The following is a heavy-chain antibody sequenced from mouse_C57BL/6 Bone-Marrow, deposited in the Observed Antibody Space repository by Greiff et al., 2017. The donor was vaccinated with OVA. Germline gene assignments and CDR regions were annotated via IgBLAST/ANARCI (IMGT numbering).Heavy chain of an antibody. CDR3: ARSLWLLGFDY. Sequence: EVKLMESGGGLVKPGGSLKLSCAASGFTFSSYAMSWVRQTPEKRLEWVATISDGGSYTYYPDNVKGRFTISRDNAKNNLYLQMSHLKSEDTAMYYCARSLWLLGFDYWGQGTTLTVSS. CDR1: GFTFSSYA. D-gene: IGHD2-2*01. J-gene: IGHJ2*01. V-gene: IGHV5-4*03. CDR2: ISDGGSYT.